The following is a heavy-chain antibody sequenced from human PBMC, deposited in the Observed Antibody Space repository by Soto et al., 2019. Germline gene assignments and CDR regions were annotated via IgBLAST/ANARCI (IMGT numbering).Heavy chain of an antibody. CDR3: AKRKGEAAPWDPYYFDY. J-gene: IGHJ4*02. V-gene: IGHV3-23*01. D-gene: IGHD1-26*01. CDR1: RFTFSSYA. CDR2: ISGGGGRT. Sequence: EVQVLESGGGLVQPGGSLRLSCSVSRFTFSSYAMSWVRQAPGKGLEWVSSISGGGGRTYYADSVKGRFTISRDNSKNTLFLQMNSLRAEDTAAYYCAKRKGEAAPWDPYYFDYWGQGSLVTVSS.